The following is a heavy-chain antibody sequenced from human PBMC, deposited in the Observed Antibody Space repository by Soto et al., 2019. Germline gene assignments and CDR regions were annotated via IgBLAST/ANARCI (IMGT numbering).Heavy chain of an antibody. D-gene: IGHD3-22*01. V-gene: IGHV3-23*01. CDR3: AKNRGVAWAADISVPLFVL. CDR1: GFTFSSYA. Sequence: GGSLRLSCAASGFTFSSYAMSWVRQAPGKGLEWVSTISGSGGTTYYADSVKGRFTISRDNSKNTLYLQMNSLRAEDTAVYYWAKNRGVAWAADISVPLFVLWGQGPRVPVSS. CDR2: ISGSGGTT. J-gene: IGHJ4*02.